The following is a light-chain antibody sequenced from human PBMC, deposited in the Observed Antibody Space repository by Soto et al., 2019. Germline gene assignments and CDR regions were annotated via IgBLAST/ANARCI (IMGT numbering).Light chain of an antibody. CDR2: GAS. CDR3: QHYGSSRNT. J-gene: IGKJ5*01. Sequence: EIVLTQSPDILFLSPGERATLSCRASESVTSSHLAWYQQKPGQAPRLLIYGASSRATGIPDRFSGSGSGTDFTLTISRLEPEDFAVYYCQHYGSSRNTFGQGTRLEIK. V-gene: IGKV3-20*01. CDR1: ESVTSSH.